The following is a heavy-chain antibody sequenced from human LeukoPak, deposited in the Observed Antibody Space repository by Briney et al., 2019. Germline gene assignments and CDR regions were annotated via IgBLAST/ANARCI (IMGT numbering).Heavy chain of an antibody. Sequence: PGGSLRLSCAASGFTFSSYSMNWVRQAPGKGLECISYITSSSFTIYYADSVKGRFTISRDNAKNSLYLQMNSLRAEDTAVYYCAREGGNSGDYGYWGQGTLVTVSS. CDR2: ITSSSFTI. CDR3: AREGGNSGDYGY. V-gene: IGHV3-48*04. J-gene: IGHJ4*02. D-gene: IGHD4-17*01. CDR1: GFTFSSYS.